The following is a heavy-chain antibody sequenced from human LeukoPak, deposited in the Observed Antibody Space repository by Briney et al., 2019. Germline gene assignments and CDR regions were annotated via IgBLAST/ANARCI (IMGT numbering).Heavy chain of an antibody. CDR3: AKGSFDETHIVVVTAHAPYYFDY. D-gene: IGHD2-21*02. CDR2: ISGSGGST. Sequence: GGSLRLSCAASGFTFSDYNMHWVRQAPGKGLEWVSAISGSGGSTYYADSVKGRFTISRDNSKNTLYLQMNSLRAEDTAVYYCAKGSFDETHIVVVTAHAPYYFDYWGQGTLVTVSS. J-gene: IGHJ4*02. V-gene: IGHV3-23*01. CDR1: GFTFSDYN.